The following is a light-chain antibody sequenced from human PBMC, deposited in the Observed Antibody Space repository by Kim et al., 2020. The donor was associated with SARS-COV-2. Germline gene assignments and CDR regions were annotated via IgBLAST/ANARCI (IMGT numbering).Light chain of an antibody. J-gene: IGLJ3*02. V-gene: IGLV2-14*03. CDR3: SSYTTSGTWV. CDR2: DVT. Sequence: QSALTQPASVSGSPGQSITISCTGTSSDVGAHNYVCWYQQHPGKAPKLIIYDVTDRPSGVSLRFSGSKSGDTASLTISGLQAEDEADYSCSSYTTSGTWVFGGGTQLTVL. CDR1: SSDVGAHNY.